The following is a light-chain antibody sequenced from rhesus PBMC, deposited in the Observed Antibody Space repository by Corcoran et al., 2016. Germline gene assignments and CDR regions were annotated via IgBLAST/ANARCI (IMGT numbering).Light chain of an antibody. Sequence: DIQMTQSPSSLSASVGYTVTITCRASQGISSYLNWFQQKPGKAPKFLVYAATTLQSGGPSRFSCCGSRTYFTLTINSRQPEDFATYYYQQYKGYPLTFGRGTKGEIK. V-gene: IGKV1-28*02. J-gene: IGKJ4*01. CDR2: AAT. CDR1: QGISSY. CDR3: QQYKGYPLT.